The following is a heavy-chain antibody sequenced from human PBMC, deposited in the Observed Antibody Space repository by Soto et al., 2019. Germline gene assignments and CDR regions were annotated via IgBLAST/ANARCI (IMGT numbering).Heavy chain of an antibody. V-gene: IGHV4-4*07. CDR2: IFSSGST. CDR3: AREGSYSAYNFAHGIQLWSFDF. CDR1: GGSINTFY. Sequence: SETLSLTCTVSGGSINTFYWSWVRQPAGKGLEWIGRIFSSGSTSFNPSLESRVAMSVDTSKNHFSLNLSSVTAADMAVYYCAREGSYSAYNFAHGIQLWSFDFWG. D-gene: IGHD5-12*01. J-gene: IGHJ4*01.